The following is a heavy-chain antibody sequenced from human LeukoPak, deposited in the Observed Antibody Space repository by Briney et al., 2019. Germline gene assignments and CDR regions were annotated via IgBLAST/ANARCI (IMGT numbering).Heavy chain of an antibody. V-gene: IGHV1-69*05. D-gene: IGHD6-19*01. CDR3: ASHSSGWYTEYFQH. CDR1: GYTFTSYD. Sequence: ASVKVSCKASGYTFTSYDISWVRQAPGQGLEWMGGIIPIFGTANYAQKFQGRVTITTDESTSTAYMELSSLRSEDTAVYYCASHSSGWYTEYFQHWGQGTLVTVSS. J-gene: IGHJ1*01. CDR2: IIPIFGTA.